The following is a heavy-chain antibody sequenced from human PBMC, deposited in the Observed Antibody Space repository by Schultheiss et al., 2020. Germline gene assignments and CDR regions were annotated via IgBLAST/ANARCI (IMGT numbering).Heavy chain of an antibody. J-gene: IGHJ5*02. CDR2: IYPGDSDT. D-gene: IGHD6-19*01. V-gene: IGHV5-51*01. CDR1: GYSFTSYW. CDR3: ARLPIRHAGSIAVAGGVGGFDP. Sequence: GESLKISCKGSGYSFTSYWIGWVRQMPGKGLEWMGIIYPGDSDTRYSPSFQGQVTISADKSISTAYLQWSSLKASDTAMYYCARLPIRHAGSIAVAGGVGGFDPWGQGTLVTVYS.